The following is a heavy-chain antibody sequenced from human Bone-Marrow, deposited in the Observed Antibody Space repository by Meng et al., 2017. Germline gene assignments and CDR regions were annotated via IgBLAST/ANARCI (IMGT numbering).Heavy chain of an antibody. CDR2: INQDETKK. D-gene: IGHD1-26*01. V-gene: IGHV3-7*01. Sequence: GGSLRLSCAASGFIFSRDWMNWVRQAPGKGLEWVANINQDETKKHYGDSVKGRFTISRDNAKNSVYLQMSSLRAEDTAIYYYARDPDELLGANFHFWGQGILVTVSS. J-gene: IGHJ4*02. CDR3: ARDPDELLGANFHF. CDR1: GFIFSRDW.